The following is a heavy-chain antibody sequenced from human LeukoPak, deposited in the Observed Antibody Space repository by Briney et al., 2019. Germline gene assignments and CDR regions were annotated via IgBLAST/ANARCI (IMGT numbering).Heavy chain of an antibody. CDR3: ARDGIFGVVNYYFDY. D-gene: IGHD3-3*01. CDR2: IYTSGST. J-gene: IGHJ4*02. V-gene: IGHV4-61*02. CDR1: GGSISSGSYY. Sequence: ASETLSLTCTVSGGSISSGSYYWSWIRQPAGKGLEWIGRIYTSGSTNYNPSLKSRVTISVDTSKNQFSLKLSSVTAADTAVYYCARDGIFGVVNYYFDYWGQGTLVTVSS.